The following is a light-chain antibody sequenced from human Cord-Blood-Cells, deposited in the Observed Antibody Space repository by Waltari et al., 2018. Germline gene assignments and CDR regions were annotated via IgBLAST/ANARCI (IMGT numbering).Light chain of an antibody. CDR2: GAS. Sequence: DIVLTQSPGTLSLSPGERATLSCRASQSVSSSYLAWYQQKPGQAPRLLIDGASSRATGIPDRFSGSGSGTDFTLTISRLEPEDFAVYYCQQYGSSLTWTFGQGTKVEIK. V-gene: IGKV3-20*01. CDR1: QSVSSSY. J-gene: IGKJ1*01. CDR3: QQYGSSLTWT.